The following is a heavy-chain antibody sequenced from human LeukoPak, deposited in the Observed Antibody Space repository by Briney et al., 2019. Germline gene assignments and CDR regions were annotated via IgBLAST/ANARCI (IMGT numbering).Heavy chain of an antibody. CDR3: AKDRPQWKLPEPFDY. CDR1: GFTFSSYP. J-gene: IGHJ4*02. D-gene: IGHD1-26*01. Sequence: GGSLRLSCAASGFTFSSYPMSWVRQAPGKGLQWVSAISGGGASTYYADSVKGRFTISRDNSKSTLYLQMNSLRAEDTAVYYCAKDRPQWKLPEPFDYWGQGTLVTVSS. V-gene: IGHV3-23*01. CDR2: ISGGGAST.